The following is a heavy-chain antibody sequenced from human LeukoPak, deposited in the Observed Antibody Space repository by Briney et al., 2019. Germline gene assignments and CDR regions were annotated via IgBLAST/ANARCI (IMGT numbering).Heavy chain of an antibody. D-gene: IGHD5-18*01. J-gene: IGHJ4*02. CDR1: GFTFSSYA. V-gene: IGHV3-23*01. Sequence: GGSLRLSCAASGFTFSSYAMSWVRQAPGKGLEWVSTISGSGGSTYYADSVKGRFTISRDNSKNTPYLQMNSLRAEDTAVYYCAKSEYSYGKYYFDYWGQGTLVTVSS. CDR3: AKSEYSYGKYYFDY. CDR2: ISGSGGST.